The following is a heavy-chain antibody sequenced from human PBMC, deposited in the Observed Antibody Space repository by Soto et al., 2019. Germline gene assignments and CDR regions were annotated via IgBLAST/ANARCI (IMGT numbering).Heavy chain of an antibody. CDR2: IYYSGST. Sequence: PSETLSLTCTVSGGSISSYYWSWIRQPPGKGLEWIGYIYYSGSTNYNPSLKSRVTISVDTSKNQFSLKLSSVTAADTAVYYCARLHYDILTGYYSRWFDPWGQGTLVTVSS. D-gene: IGHD3-9*01. V-gene: IGHV4-59*08. CDR3: ARLHYDILTGYYSRWFDP. CDR1: GGSISSYY. J-gene: IGHJ5*02.